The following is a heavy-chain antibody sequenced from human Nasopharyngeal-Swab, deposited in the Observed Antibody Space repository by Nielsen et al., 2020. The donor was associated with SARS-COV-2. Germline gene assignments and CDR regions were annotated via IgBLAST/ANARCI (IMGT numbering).Heavy chain of an antibody. CDR2: FDPEDGET. D-gene: IGHD2-2*02. Sequence: WVRQAPGQGLEWMGGFDPEDGETIYAQKFQGRVTMTEDTSTDTAYMELSSLRSEDTAVYYCARDYTAIPSVMRNYYYYGMDVWGQGTTVTVSS. CDR3: ARDYTAIPSVMRNYYYYGMDV. J-gene: IGHJ6*02. V-gene: IGHV1-24*01.